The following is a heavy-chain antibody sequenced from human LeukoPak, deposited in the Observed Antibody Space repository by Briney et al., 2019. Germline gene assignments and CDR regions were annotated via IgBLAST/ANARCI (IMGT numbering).Heavy chain of an antibody. V-gene: IGHV1-18*01. CDR2: ISAYNGNT. D-gene: IGHD6-19*01. CDR1: GYTFTSYG. CDR3: AKCSTPGYTSGWCNWIDP. Sequence: ASVKVSCKASGYTFTSYGISWVRQAPGQGLEWMGWISAYNGNTNYAQKLQGRVTMTTDSSTSTAYMELRSLRSDDTAVYYCAKCSTPGYTSGWCNWIDPWGQGTLVTVSS. J-gene: IGHJ5*02.